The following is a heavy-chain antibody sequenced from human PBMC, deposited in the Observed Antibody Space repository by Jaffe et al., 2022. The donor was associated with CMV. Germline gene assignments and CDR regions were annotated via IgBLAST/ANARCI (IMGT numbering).Heavy chain of an antibody. D-gene: IGHD3-3*01. CDR3: AREAFGYDFWSGSLQQYYGMDV. CDR1: GFTVSSNY. Sequence: EVQLVESGGGLIQPGGSLRLSCAASGFTVSSNYMSWVRQAPGKGLEWVSVIYSGGSTYYADSVKGRFTISRDNSKNTLYLQMNSLRAEDTAVYYCAREAFGYDFWSGSLQQYYGMDVWGQGTTVTVSS. J-gene: IGHJ6*02. V-gene: IGHV3-53*01. CDR2: IYSGGST.